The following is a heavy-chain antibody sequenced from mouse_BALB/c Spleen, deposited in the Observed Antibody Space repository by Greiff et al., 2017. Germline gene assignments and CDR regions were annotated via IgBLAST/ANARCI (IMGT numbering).Heavy chain of an antibody. CDR2: IYPGDGDT. D-gene: IGHD2-4*01. J-gene: IGHJ2*01. Sequence: QVQLQQSGAELARPGASVKLSCKASGYTFTSYWMQWVKQRPGQGLEWIGAIYPGDGDTRYTQKFKGKATLTADKSSSTAYMQLSSLASEDSAVYYCARGGLPDYWGQGTTLTVSS. V-gene: IGHV1-87*01. CDR1: GYTFTSYW. CDR3: ARGGLPDY.